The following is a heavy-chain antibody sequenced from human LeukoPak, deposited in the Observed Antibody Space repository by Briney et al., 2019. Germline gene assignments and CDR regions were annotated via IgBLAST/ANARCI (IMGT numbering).Heavy chain of an antibody. CDR2: INPNSGGT. J-gene: IGHJ4*02. Sequence: ASVKVSCKAFGYGYTSYYIHWVRQAPGQGLEWMGWINPNSGGTNYAQKFQGRVTMTRDTSISTAYMELSRLRSDDTAVYYCAILHDYGGYWGQGTLVTVSS. V-gene: IGHV1-2*02. D-gene: IGHD4-23*01. CDR1: GYGYTSYY. CDR3: AILHDYGGY.